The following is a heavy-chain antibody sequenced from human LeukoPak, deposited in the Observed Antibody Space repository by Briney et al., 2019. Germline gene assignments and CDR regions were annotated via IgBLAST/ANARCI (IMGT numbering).Heavy chain of an antibody. CDR3: ARSIGYCSSTGCPNWFDP. CDR2: IDPSDSYT. CDR1: RYGFPRYW. D-gene: IGHD2-2*01. J-gene: IGHJ5*02. V-gene: IGHV5-10-1*01. Sequence: GEALQISFQGSRYGFPRYWISWVRPMPGKGLEWMGRIDPSDSYTNYSPSFQGHVTISADKSITTAYLQWSSLKASDTAMYYCARSIGYCSSTGCPNWFDPWGQGTLVTVSS.